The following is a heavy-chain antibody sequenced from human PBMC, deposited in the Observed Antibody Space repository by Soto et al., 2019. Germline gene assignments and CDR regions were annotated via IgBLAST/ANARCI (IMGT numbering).Heavy chain of an antibody. CDR1: GFTFSTSN. CDR3: ATEMTTVGPFDY. D-gene: IGHD4-4*01. Sequence: GSLRLSCAASGFTFSTSNMNWVRQAPGKGLEWVSYISSSSATKMYADSVKGRFTISRDNAKNSLYLQIDSLRDGDTAVYYCATEMTTVGPFDYWGQGTLVTVSS. CDR2: ISSSSATK. J-gene: IGHJ4*02. V-gene: IGHV3-48*02.